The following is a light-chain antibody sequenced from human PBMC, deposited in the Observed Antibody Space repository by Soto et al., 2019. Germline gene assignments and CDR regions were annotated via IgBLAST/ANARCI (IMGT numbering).Light chain of an antibody. CDR3: QQRGNWPWLT. CDR2: DAS. Sequence: EIVLRQSPGTLSLSPGARATLSCRASRSVNNYLAWYQQRPGQAPRLLIYDASNRATGIPARFSGSGSGTDFTLTISSIEPEDSAVYYCQQRGNWPWLTVGGGTRVEIK. V-gene: IGKV3-11*01. J-gene: IGKJ4*01. CDR1: RSVNNY.